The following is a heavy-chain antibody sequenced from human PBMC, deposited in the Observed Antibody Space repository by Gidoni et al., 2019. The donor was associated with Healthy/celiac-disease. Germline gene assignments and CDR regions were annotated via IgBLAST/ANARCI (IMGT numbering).Heavy chain of an antibody. Sequence: EVQLVESGGGLVQPGGSLRLSCAASGFTFSSYWMSWVRQAPGKGLEWVANIKQDGSEKYYVDSVKGRFTISRDNAKNSLYLQMNSLRAEDTAVYYCAREKVRLVVVPAARTNWFDPWGQGTLVTVSS. CDR1: GFTFSSYW. D-gene: IGHD2-2*01. J-gene: IGHJ5*02. V-gene: IGHV3-7*01. CDR2: IKQDGSEK. CDR3: AREKVRLVVVPAARTNWFDP.